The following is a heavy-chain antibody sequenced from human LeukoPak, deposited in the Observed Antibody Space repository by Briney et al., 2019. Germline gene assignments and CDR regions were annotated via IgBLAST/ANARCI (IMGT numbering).Heavy chain of an antibody. Sequence: VASVKVSCKASGYTFTSYGISWVRQAPGQGLEWMGWISAYNGNTNYAQKLQGRVTMTTDTSTSTAYMELRSLRSDDTAVYYCARGDYSNYWGHYYYMDVWGKGTTVTVSS. CDR1: GYTFTSYG. D-gene: IGHD4-11*01. J-gene: IGHJ6*03. CDR2: ISAYNGNT. V-gene: IGHV1-18*01. CDR3: ARGDYSNYWGHYYYMDV.